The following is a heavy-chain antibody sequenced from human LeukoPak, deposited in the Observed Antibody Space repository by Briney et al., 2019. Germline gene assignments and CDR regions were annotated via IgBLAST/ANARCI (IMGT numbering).Heavy chain of an antibody. D-gene: IGHD4-11*01. CDR3: ARDYSNFGWFDP. CDR1: GGSISSGSYY. Sequence: SQTLSLTCTVSGGSISSGSYYWSWIRQPAGKGLEWIGRIYTSGSTNYNPSPKSRVTISVDTSKNQFSLKLSSVTAADTAVYYCARDYSNFGWFDPWGQGTLVTVSS. J-gene: IGHJ5*02. V-gene: IGHV4-61*02. CDR2: IYTSGST.